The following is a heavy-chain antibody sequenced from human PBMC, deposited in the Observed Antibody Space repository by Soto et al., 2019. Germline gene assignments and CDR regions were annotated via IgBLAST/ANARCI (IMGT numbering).Heavy chain of an antibody. D-gene: IGHD1-1*01. Sequence: ALSVTCHVTGGSMTSGDQYWTWIRHRPGEGLEWFGYINHRGSLYYNPSLKSRVSMSVDTSKNQFSLNLSSVTAADTAVYYCARELPQRQGRNMDVWGQGTKVTVSS. J-gene: IGHJ6*02. CDR2: INHRGSL. V-gene: IGHV4-31*03. CDR3: ARELPQRQGRNMDV. CDR1: GGSMTSGDQY.